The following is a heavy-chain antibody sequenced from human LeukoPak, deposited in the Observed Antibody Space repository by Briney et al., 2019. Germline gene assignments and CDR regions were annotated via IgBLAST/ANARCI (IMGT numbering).Heavy chain of an antibody. CDR1: GFTFDDYA. CDR3: AKGPPYYDILTGYYTT. V-gene: IGHV3-9*01. D-gene: IGHD3-9*01. CDR2: ISWNSGSI. J-gene: IGHJ5*02. Sequence: GGSLRLSCAASGFTFDDYAMHWARQAPGKGLEWVSGISWNSGSIGYADSVKGRFTISRDNAKNSLYLQMDSLRAEDTALYYCAKGPPYYDILTGYYTTWGQGTLVTVSS.